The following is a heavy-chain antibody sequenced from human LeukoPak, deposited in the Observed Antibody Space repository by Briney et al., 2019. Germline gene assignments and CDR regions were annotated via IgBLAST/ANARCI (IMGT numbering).Heavy chain of an antibody. Sequence: GGSQRLSCAASGFTLSSYWVHWVRHAPGKGLVWLSRINSDGSITTYADSVKGRFTISRDNAKNTVYLQMDSLRAEDTALYYCARGGGGSEKFDCWGQGTLVTVSS. V-gene: IGHV3-74*01. J-gene: IGHJ4*02. CDR2: INSDGSIT. D-gene: IGHD1-26*01. CDR3: ARGGGGSEKFDC. CDR1: GFTLSSYW.